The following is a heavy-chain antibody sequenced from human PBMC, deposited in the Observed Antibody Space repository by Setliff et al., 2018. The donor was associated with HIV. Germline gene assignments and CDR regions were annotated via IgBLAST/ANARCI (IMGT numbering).Heavy chain of an antibody. CDR2: LSPSGTT. CDR1: GGSISGSNYY. Sequence: PSETLSLTCTVSGGSISGSNYYTNWIRQPPGKGLEWIGELSPSGTTRSNPSLQSRVTISVDTSKNQFSLKLSSVTAADTAVYYCARRRSSGWYHYFDYWGQGTLVTVSS. D-gene: IGHD6-19*01. V-gene: IGHV4-39*07. CDR3: ARRRSSGWYHYFDY. J-gene: IGHJ4*02.